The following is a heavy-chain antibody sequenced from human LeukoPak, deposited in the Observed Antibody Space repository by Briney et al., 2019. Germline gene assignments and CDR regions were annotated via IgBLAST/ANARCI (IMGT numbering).Heavy chain of an antibody. D-gene: IGHD1-14*01. Sequence: SETLSLTCAVYGGSFSDYYWTWIRQPPGKGLEWIGEINHSGSTYYNPSLKSRVTISVDTSKNQFSLKLSSVTAADTAVYYCARHLTTTIMVPFDYWGQGTLVTVSS. CDR2: INHSGST. CDR3: ARHLTTTIMVPFDY. J-gene: IGHJ4*02. CDR1: GGSFSDYY. V-gene: IGHV4-34*01.